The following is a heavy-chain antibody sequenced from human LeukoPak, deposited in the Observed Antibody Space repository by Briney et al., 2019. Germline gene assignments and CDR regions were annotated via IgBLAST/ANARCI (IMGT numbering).Heavy chain of an antibody. Sequence: PSETLSITCAVYGGSFSGYYWSLIRQPPGKGLEWIGEINHSGSTNYNPSLKSRVTISVDTSKNQFSLKLSSVTAADTAVYYCARGGDYVWGSYRYFDYWGQGTLVTVSS. CDR3: ARGGDYVWGSYRYFDY. CDR1: GGSFSGYY. D-gene: IGHD3-16*02. V-gene: IGHV4-34*01. J-gene: IGHJ4*02. CDR2: INHSGST.